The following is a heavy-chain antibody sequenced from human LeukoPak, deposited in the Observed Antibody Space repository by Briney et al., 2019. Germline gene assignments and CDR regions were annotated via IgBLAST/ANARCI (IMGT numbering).Heavy chain of an antibody. V-gene: IGHV3-23*01. D-gene: IGHD2-2*01. J-gene: IGHJ4*02. CDR2: ITGNGGTT. CDR3: ARDQGDIVVVPAAVFDY. CDR1: GFTFSNYG. Sequence: GGSLRLSCAASGFTFSNYGMNWVHQAPGKGLEWVSGITGNGGTTYYADSVKGRFTISRDNSKNTLYLQMNSLRAEDTAVYYCARDQGDIVVVPAAVFDYWGQGTLVTVSS.